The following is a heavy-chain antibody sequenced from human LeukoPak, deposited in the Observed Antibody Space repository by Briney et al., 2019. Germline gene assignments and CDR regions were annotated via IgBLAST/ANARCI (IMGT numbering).Heavy chain of an antibody. CDR2: IIPIFGIA. CDR3: ARSGWECSGGSCYLDY. CDR1: GGTFSSYA. V-gene: IGHV1-69*04. Sequence: SVKVSCKASGGTFSSYATSWVRQAPGQGLEWMGRIIPIFGIANYAQKFQGRVTITADKSTSTAYMELSSLRSEDTAVYYCARSGWECSGGSCYLDYWGQGTLVTVSS. J-gene: IGHJ4*02. D-gene: IGHD2-15*01.